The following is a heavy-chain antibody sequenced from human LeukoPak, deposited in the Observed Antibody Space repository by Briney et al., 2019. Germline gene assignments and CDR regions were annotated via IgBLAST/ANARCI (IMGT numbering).Heavy chain of an antibody. J-gene: IGHJ4*02. Sequence: SETLSLTCTVSGGSISSYYWSWIRQRPGKGLEWIGYIYYSGSTNYNPSLKSRVTISVDTSKNQFSLKLSSVTAADTAVYYCAREAVAGFDYWGQGTLVTVSS. V-gene: IGHV4-59*01. CDR3: AREAVAGFDY. CDR1: GGSISSYY. D-gene: IGHD6-19*01. CDR2: IYYSGST.